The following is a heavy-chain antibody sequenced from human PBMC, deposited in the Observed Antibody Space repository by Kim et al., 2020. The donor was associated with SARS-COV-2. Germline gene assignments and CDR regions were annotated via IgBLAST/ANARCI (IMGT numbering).Heavy chain of an antibody. CDR2: IGTAGDT. CDR3: ARGNGSRLVDFDY. J-gene: IGHJ4*02. CDR1: GFTFSSYD. D-gene: IGHD2-8*01. Sequence: GGSLRLSCAASGFTFSSYDMRWVRQAKGTGLEWVSGIGTAGDTYYPGSVKGRFTISREDAKNSLYLQMNGLRAGDTAVYYWARGNGSRLVDFDYWGQGTLVTASS. V-gene: IGHV3-13*01.